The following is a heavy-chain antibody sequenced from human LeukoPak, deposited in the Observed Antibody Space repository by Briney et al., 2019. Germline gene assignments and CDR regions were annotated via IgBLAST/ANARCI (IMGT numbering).Heavy chain of an antibody. CDR2: IYYSGST. J-gene: IGHJ4*02. CDR3: ARALYSMTTVTTEYWFDY. V-gene: IGHV4-59*06. Sequence: PSVTLSLTCTASGGSISSHYWHWIRQPPGKGLEWIGYIYYSGSTYYNPSLQSRVIISVDTSKNQFSLKLTSVTAADTAVYYCARALYSMTTVTTEYWFDYWGQGTLVTVSS. D-gene: IGHD4-17*01. CDR1: GGSISSHY.